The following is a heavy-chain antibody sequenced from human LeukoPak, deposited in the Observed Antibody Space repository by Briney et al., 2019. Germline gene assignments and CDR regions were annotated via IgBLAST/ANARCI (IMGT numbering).Heavy chain of an antibody. Sequence: ASVRVSCKASGYTFTIYYIHWVRQAPGQGLEWMGLINPSGGSTNYAQKFQGRVTMTRDTSTSTVYMELSSLRSEDTAVYYCARERGIAAAGYYYYYYMDVWGKGTTVTISS. V-gene: IGHV1-46*01. CDR3: ARERGIAAAGYYYYYYMDV. CDR1: GYTFTIYY. CDR2: INPSGGST. D-gene: IGHD6-25*01. J-gene: IGHJ6*03.